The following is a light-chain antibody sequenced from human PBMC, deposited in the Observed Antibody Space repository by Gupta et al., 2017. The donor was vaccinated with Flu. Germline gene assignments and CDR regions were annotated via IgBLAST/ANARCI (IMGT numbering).Light chain of an antibody. CDR1: SSDVGSYNL. V-gene: IGLV2-23*02. CDR2: EVS. J-gene: IGLJ3*02. Sequence: SITISCTGTSSDVGSYNLGSWYQQHPGKAPKLMIYEVSKRPSGVSNRFSGSKSVNTASLIISGLQAEDESDYYCCSYAGSRSWVFGGGTKLTVL. CDR3: CSYAGSRSWV.